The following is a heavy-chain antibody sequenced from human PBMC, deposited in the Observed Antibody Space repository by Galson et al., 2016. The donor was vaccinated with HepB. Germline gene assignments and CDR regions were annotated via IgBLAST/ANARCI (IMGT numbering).Heavy chain of an antibody. Sequence: SLRLSCAASGFTFSSYAMSWVRQAPGKGLELVARLNTAGVSSYYADSVKGRFTISRDNSQRILYLQMNSLRVDDTAVYFCAKPPSGTYRVSACDTRGQGTVVTVSS. CDR1: GFTFSSYA. D-gene: IGHD1-26*01. CDR3: AKPPSGTYRVSACDT. CDR2: LNTAGVSS. V-gene: IGHV3-23*01. J-gene: IGHJ3*02.